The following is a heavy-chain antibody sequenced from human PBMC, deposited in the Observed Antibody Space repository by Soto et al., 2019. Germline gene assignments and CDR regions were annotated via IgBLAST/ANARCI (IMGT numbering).Heavy chain of an antibody. J-gene: IGHJ4*02. CDR3: ARDITIGVFNFDY. Sequence: PGGSLRLSCAASGFTFSSYWMSWVRQAPGKGLEWVANIKQDGSEIYYVDSVKGRFTISRDNAKNSLYLQMNSLRAEDTAVYYCARDITIGVFNFDYWGQGTLVTVSS. CDR1: GFTFSSYW. V-gene: IGHV3-7*01. D-gene: IGHD3-16*01. CDR2: IKQDGSEI.